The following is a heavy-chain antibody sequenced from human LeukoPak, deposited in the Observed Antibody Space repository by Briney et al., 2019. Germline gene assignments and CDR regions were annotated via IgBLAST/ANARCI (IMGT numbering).Heavy chain of an antibody. CDR3: ARLTRRSGNYFEN. CDR1: GGSIGSGGYY. J-gene: IGHJ4*02. V-gene: IGHV4-31*03. CDR2: IYYSGST. D-gene: IGHD1-1*01. Sequence: PSQTLSLTCTVSGGSIGSGGYYWSWIRERPGKDLEWIGYIYYSGSTYYNPSLKSRVTISVDTSKNQFSLKLSSVTAADTAVYYCARLTRRSGNYFENWGQGVLVTVSS.